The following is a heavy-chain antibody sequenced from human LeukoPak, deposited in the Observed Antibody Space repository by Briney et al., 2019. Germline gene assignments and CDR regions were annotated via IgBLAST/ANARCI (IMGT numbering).Heavy chain of an antibody. CDR1: GYSFTSYW. J-gene: IGHJ4*02. V-gene: IGHV5-51*01. Sequence: GESLKISCKGSGYSFTSYWLGWVRQMPGKGLEWMGIIYPGDSDTRYSPSFQGQVTISADKSISTAYLQWSSLKASDTAMYYCARVVVPAAIQFDYWGQGALVTVSS. CDR2: IYPGDSDT. D-gene: IGHD2-2*01. CDR3: ARVVVPAAIQFDY.